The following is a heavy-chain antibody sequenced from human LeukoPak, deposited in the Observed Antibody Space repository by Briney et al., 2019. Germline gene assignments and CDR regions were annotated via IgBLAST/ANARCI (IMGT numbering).Heavy chain of an antibody. V-gene: IGHV4-59*01. J-gene: IGHJ6*03. CDR2: IYYSGAT. CDR1: GVSMSSNY. CDR3: ARGEYCSGGTCGYYYFMGV. D-gene: IGHD2-15*01. Sequence: SETLSLTCSVSGVSMSSNYWTWIRQPPGKGLEWIGYIYYSGATNYNPSLKSRVTISVDTSKSHFSLKLSSVTAADTAVYYCARGEYCSGGTCGYYYFMGVWGKGTTVTVSS.